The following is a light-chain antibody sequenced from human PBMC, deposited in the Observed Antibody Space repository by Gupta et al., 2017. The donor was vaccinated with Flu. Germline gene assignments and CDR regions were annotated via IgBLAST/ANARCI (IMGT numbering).Light chain of an antibody. Sequence: VIWMTQSPSLLSASTGDRVTINCRLSQGITTNLAWYQQKPGKAPELLIYAASTLQSGVPSRFSGSGFGTDFTLTISSLQSEDFATYHCQQYHSFPWTFGQGTKVEIK. CDR1: QGITTN. CDR2: AAS. V-gene: IGKV1D-8*01. CDR3: QQYHSFPWT. J-gene: IGKJ1*01.